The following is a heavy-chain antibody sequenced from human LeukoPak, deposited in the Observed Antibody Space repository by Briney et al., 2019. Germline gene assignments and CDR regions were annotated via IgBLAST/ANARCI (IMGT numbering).Heavy chain of an antibody. Sequence: PSETLSLTCTVSGGSISSDYWQWIRQPPGKGLEWIGYIYNSGSNNYNPSLKSRVTISVDTSKNQFSLKLTSVTAADTAVYYCATRGYWGQGTLVNVSS. V-gene: IGHV4-59*08. CDR2: IYNSGSN. CDR1: GGSISSDY. CDR3: ATRGY. J-gene: IGHJ4*02. D-gene: IGHD3-10*01.